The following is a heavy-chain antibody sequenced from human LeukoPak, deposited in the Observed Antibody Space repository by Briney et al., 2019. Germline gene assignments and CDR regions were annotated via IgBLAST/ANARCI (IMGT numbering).Heavy chain of an antibody. Sequence: GGSLRLSCVASGFTLRSYVMNWVRQTPGKGLEWVSSISGSGDSTFYADSVKGRFSISRDNSKNTLYLQVNGLRTEDTAVYYCAKDRLLNCRGDCYIFDYWAREPWSPSPQ. J-gene: IGHJ4*02. CDR3: AKDRLLNCRGDCYIFDY. CDR2: ISGSGDST. V-gene: IGHV3-23*01. D-gene: IGHD2-21*02. CDR1: GFTLRSYV.